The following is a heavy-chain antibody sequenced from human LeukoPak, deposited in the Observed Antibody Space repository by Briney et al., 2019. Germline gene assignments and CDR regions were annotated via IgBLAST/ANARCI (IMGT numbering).Heavy chain of an antibody. CDR1: GLTFSSYY. Sequence: GGSLRLSCAASGLTFSSYYMSWVRQAPGMGLEWVSSISGNSNYIYYADSVKGRFTISRDNSKNTLYLQMNSLRAEDTAVYYCAKALMIEAGPYYFDYWGQGTLVTVSS. CDR3: AKALMIEAGPYYFDY. CDR2: ISGNSNYI. J-gene: IGHJ4*02. D-gene: IGHD2-21*01. V-gene: IGHV3-21*04.